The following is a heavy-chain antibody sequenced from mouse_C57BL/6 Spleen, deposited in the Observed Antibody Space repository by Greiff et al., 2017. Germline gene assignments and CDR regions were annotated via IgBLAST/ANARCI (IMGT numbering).Heavy chain of an antibody. CDR2: ILPGSGST. D-gene: IGHD1-1*01. Sequence: VQLQESGAELMKPGASVKLSCKATGYTFTAYWIEWVKQRPGHGLEWIGGILPGSGSTHYNEKFKGKATFTADTSSNTAYMQLSSLTTEDSAIYDWARTAAQYPTVTHWFAYWGQGTLVTVSA. V-gene: IGHV1-9*01. J-gene: IGHJ3*01. CDR1: GYTFTAYW. CDR3: ARTAAQYPTVTHWFAY.